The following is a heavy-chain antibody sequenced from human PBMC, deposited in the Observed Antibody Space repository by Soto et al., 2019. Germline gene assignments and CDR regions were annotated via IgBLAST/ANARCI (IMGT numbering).Heavy chain of an antibody. CDR3: TRGGDAYKNGH. CDR2: IHYSGST. J-gene: IGHJ4*02. CDR1: GGSVNIGTNY. D-gene: IGHD2-21*01. V-gene: IGHV4-61*01. Sequence: QVQLQESGPGLVKPSETLSLTCTVPGGSVNIGTNYWSWIRQPPGTGLEWIGFIHYSGSTNYNPSLKSRVTMSVDTSKNQFSLKLTSVNAADTAVYYCTRGGDAYKNGHWGQGTLVTVSS.